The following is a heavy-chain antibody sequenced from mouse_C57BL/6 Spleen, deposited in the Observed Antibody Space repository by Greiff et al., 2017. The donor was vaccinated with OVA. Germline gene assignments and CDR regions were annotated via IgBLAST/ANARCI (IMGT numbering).Heavy chain of an antibody. CDR1: GYSITSGYD. CDR2: ISYSGST. J-gene: IGHJ2*01. D-gene: IGHD1-1*01. Sequence: VQLKESGPGLVKPSQSLSLTCTVTGYSITSGYDWHWIRHFPGNKLEWMGYISYSGSTNYNPSLKSRISITHDTSKNHFFLKLNSVTTEDTATYYCARADYDGSLVDYWGQGTTLTVSS. CDR3: ARADYDGSLVDY. V-gene: IGHV3-1*01.